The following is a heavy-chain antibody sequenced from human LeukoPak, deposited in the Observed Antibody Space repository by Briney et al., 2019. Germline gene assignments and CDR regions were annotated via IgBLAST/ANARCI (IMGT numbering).Heavy chain of an antibody. J-gene: IGHJ2*01. CDR3: ARRAGTDWHFDL. CDR2: IYYSGST. CDR1: GGSISSGGYY. V-gene: IGHV4-31*03. D-gene: IGHD6-13*01. Sequence: PSQTLSLTCTVSGGSISSGGYYWSWIRQLPGKGLEWIGYIYYSGSTYYNPSLKSRVTISVDTSKNQFSLKLSSVTAADTAVYYCARRAGTDWHFDLWGRGTLVTVSS.